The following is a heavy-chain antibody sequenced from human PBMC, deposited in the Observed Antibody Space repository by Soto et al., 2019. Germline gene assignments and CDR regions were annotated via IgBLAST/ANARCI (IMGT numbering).Heavy chain of an antibody. V-gene: IGHV3-23*01. CDR2: LGGGGDT. CDR1: GFTFGTYT. D-gene: IGHD3-9*01. Sequence: HPGWSLRLSCAASGFTFGTYTMNWVRQAPGKGLEWVSALGGGGDTHYAESVKGRFTTSRDYSKNILLLQMNSLRDEDSAIYYCTKDRHPDGIWTFDFRGQGTLVTVSS. J-gene: IGHJ4*02. CDR3: TKDRHPDGIWTFDF.